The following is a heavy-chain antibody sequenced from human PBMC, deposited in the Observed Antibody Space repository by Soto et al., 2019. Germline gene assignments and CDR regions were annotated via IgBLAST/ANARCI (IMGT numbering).Heavy chain of an antibody. CDR3: ARTTVTKGRDY. Sequence: EVQLLESGGGLVQPGGSLRLSCAASGFTFSAYAMSWVRQAPGKGLEYVSSLIDNGVSTYYEDSVRGRFTISRDNSKNTLDLKMTSLSVEDTAVYYFARTTVTKGRDYWGQGPLVTVSS. CDR1: GFTFSAYA. V-gene: IGHV3-23*01. CDR2: LIDNGVST. J-gene: IGHJ4*02. D-gene: IGHD4-17*01.